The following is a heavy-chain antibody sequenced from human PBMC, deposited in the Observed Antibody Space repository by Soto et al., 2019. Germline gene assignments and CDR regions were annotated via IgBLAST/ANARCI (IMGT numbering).Heavy chain of an antibody. CDR1: GFTLSRHT. V-gene: IGHV3-21*01. CDR3: VRDYYDTSGYPNTFDM. CDR2: IGSRTSDI. Sequence: PGGSLRLSCAASGFTLSRHTMNWVRQAPGKGLEWVSFIGSRTSDIYYADSVKGRFTIARDNAKNSLYLELTRLRAEDTAVYLCVRDYYDTSGYPNTFDMWGQGTMVTVSS. D-gene: IGHD3-22*01. J-gene: IGHJ3*02.